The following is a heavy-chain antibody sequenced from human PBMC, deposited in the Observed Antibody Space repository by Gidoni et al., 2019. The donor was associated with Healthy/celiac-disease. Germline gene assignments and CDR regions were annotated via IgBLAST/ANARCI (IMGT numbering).Heavy chain of an antibody. CDR3: AKQPSPAARFDY. V-gene: IGHV3-23*01. Sequence: EVQLLESGGGLVKPGGSLRLSCAAAGVTFSSYAMRWVRQAPGKGLEWVSAISGSGGRPYYADSVTGRFTISRDNSKNTLYLQMNSLRAEDTAVYYCAKQPSPAARFDYWPQGTLVTVSS. J-gene: IGHJ4*02. D-gene: IGHD2-15*01. CDR1: GVTFSSYA. CDR2: ISGSGGRP.